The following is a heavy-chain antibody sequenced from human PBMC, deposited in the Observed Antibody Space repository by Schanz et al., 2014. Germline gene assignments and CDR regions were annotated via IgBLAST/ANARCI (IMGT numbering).Heavy chain of an antibody. D-gene: IGHD3-10*01. CDR3: ARAKRFGDMDV. CDR2: INLSGGST. V-gene: IGHV1-46*01. J-gene: IGHJ6*02. CDR1: GYTFTSYS. Sequence: QVQLVQSGAEVKKPGASVKVSCKASGYTFTSYSMHWVRQAPGQGLEWMGIINLSGGSTNNAQKFQGRLTMTTDTSTSTVYLELSSLRSDDTAVYYCARAKRFGDMDVWGQGTTVTVSS.